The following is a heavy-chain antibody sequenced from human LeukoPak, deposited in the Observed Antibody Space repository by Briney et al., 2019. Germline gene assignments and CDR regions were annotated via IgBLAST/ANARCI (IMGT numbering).Heavy chain of an antibody. D-gene: IGHD2-2*01. CDR2: IYYSGST. J-gene: IGHJ4*02. CDR3: ASGYCSSTSCYPFDY. Sequence: SETLSLTCIVSGGSISSSSYYWGWIRQPPGKGLEWIGGIYYSGSTYYNPSLKSRVAISVDTSKNQFSLKLSSVTAADTAVYYCASGYCSSTSCYPFDYWGQGTLVTVSS. V-gene: IGHV4-39*01. CDR1: GGSISSSSYY.